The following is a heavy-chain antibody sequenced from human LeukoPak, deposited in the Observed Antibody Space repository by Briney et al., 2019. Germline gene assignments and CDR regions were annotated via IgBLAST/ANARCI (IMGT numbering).Heavy chain of an antibody. CDR2: IYSGGST. D-gene: IGHD3-10*01. CDR3: ARDRVMVRGVTQSYYYYYMDV. CDR1: GFTVSSNY. J-gene: IGHJ6*03. Sequence: QPGGSLRLSCAASGFTVSSNYMSWVRQAPGKGLEWVSVIYSGGSTYYADSVKGRFTISRDNSKNTLYLQMNSLRAEDTAVYYCARDRVMVRGVTQSYYYYYMDVWGKGTTVTVSS. V-gene: IGHV3-53*01.